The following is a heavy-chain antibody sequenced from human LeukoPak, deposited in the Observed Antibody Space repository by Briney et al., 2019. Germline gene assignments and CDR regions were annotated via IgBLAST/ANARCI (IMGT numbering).Heavy chain of an antibody. V-gene: IGHV1-18*01. CDR1: GYTFTSYG. D-gene: IGHD6-6*01. J-gene: IGHJ5*02. Sequence: SVTVSCKASGYTFTSYGISWVRQAPGQGLEWMGWISAYNGNTNYAQKLQGRVTMTRNTSISTAYMELSSLRSEDTAVYYCARSPPGGIATRRGFDPWGQGTLVTVSS. CDR3: ARSPPGGIATRRGFDP. CDR2: ISAYNGNT.